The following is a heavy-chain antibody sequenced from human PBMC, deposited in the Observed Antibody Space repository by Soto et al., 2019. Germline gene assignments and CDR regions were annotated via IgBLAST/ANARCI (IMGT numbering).Heavy chain of an antibody. D-gene: IGHD2-15*01. J-gene: IGHJ4*02. V-gene: IGHV3-9*02. Sequence: SLRLSCVASGSSSDPFTMHWVRELPGKGLEWVAGLSWDRSTVAYADSVQGRFTISRDHAKNSVDLLMDSLRPDYTALYFCAVSSPDIVVLPSSIYFTSWGPGTQVTVSS. CDR2: LSWDRSTV. CDR3: AVSSPDIVVLPSSIYFTS. CDR1: GSSSDPFT.